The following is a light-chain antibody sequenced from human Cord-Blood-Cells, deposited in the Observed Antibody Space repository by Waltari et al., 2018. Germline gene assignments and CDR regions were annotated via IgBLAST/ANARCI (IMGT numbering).Light chain of an antibody. CDR2: DAS. V-gene: IGKV3-11*01. CDR3: QQRSNWPPIT. Sequence: EIVLTQSPATLSLSPGERATLSCRASQSVRSYLAWYQQKPGQAPRLLIYDASSEATGNPARFSGSGSWTDFTLTISSLEPEDFSVYYCQQRSNWPPITFGQGTRLEIK. J-gene: IGKJ5*01. CDR1: QSVRSY.